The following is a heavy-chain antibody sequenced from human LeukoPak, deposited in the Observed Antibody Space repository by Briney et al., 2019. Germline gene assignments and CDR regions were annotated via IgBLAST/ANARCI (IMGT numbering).Heavy chain of an antibody. Sequence: PGGSLRLSCAASGFTFSSYAMSWVRQAPGKGLEWVSAISGSGITTYYADSVKGRFTISRDNSKNTLYLQMNSLRVEDTAVYYCARDYKYAFDNWGQGTLVTVSS. CDR2: ISGSGITT. D-gene: IGHD5-24*01. J-gene: IGHJ4*02. CDR1: GFTFSSYA. CDR3: ARDYKYAFDN. V-gene: IGHV3-23*01.